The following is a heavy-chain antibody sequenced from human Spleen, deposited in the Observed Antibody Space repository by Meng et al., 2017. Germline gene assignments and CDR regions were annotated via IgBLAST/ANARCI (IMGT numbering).Heavy chain of an antibody. CDR3: ARGPTTMAHDFDY. J-gene: IGHJ4*02. D-gene: IGHD4-11*01. CDR1: GGSFSDYY. V-gene: IGHV4-34*01. CDR2: INHSGST. Sequence: WGAGLLIPSETLSLTSVVSGGSFSDYYWSWIRQPPGKGLEWIGEINHSGSTNYNPSLESRATISVDTSQNNLSLKLSSVTAADSAVYYCARGPTTMAHDFDYWGQGTLVTVSS.